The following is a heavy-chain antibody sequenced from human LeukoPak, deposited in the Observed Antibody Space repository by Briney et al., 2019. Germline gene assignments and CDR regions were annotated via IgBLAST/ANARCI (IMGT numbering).Heavy chain of an antibody. D-gene: IGHD6-19*01. V-gene: IGHV3-74*01. CDR1: GFTFSSYT. CDR2: ITSDGTRT. Sequence: PGGSLRLSCAASGFTFSSYTMNWVRQAPGKGLVWVSRITSDGTRTYYADSVKGRFTISRDDAKNTLYLQMNSLRVEDTAVYYCVPGSGFAYWGQGSLVTVSS. J-gene: IGHJ4*02. CDR3: VPGSGFAY.